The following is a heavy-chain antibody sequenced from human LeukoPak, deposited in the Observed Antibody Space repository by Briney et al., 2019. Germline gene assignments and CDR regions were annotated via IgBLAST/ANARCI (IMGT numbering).Heavy chain of an antibody. CDR3: ARAQDLTVTSY. D-gene: IGHD4-17*01. CDR1: GYTCTSYD. V-gene: IGHV1-8*01. CDR2: MNPNSGNT. J-gene: IGHJ4*02. Sequence: ASVKVSCKASGYTCTSYDINWVRQATGQGREWMGGMNPNSGNTDYAQKFQGRVTMTRNTSISTAYMELSSLRSEDTAVYYCARAQDLTVTSYWGQGTLVTASS.